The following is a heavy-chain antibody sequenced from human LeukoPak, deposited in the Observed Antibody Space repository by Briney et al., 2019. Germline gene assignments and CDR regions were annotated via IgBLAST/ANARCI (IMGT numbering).Heavy chain of an antibody. D-gene: IGHD3-16*01. V-gene: IGHV1-46*01. CDR2: INPSGETT. CDR1: GYTFTSYY. CDR3: ARISPPGY. Sequence: ASVKASCKASGYTFTSYYMHWVRQAPGQGLEWMGMINPSGETTNYAQNFQGRVTLTRDTSTSTVYMELSSPRSEDTAVYYCARISPPGYWGQGTLVTVSS. J-gene: IGHJ4*02.